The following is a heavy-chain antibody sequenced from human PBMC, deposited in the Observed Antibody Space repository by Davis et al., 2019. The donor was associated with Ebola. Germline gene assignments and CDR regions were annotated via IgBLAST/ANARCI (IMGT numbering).Heavy chain of an antibody. CDR1: GGSVSSSSSY. CDR3: ARDRNNYDILTGYSHWYFDL. J-gene: IGHJ2*01. V-gene: IGHV4-61*01. CDR2: FFYSGST. D-gene: IGHD3-9*01. Sequence: PSETLSLTCTVSGGSVSSSSSYWSWIRQPPGKGLEWIGYFFYSGSTDYNPSLKSRVTISVDTSKNQFSLKLSSVTAADTAVYYCARDRNNYDILTGYSHWYFDLWGRGTLVTVSS.